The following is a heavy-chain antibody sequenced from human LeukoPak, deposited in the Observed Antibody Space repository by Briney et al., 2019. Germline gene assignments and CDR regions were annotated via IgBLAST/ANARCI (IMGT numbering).Heavy chain of an antibody. J-gene: IGHJ4*02. CDR1: GGSISSSGSH. CDR2: ISYSGST. D-gene: IGHD3-22*01. V-gene: IGHV4-31*03. Sequence: PSETLSLTCTVSGGSISSSGSHWSLIRQHPGKGLERIGYISYSGSTFYNPSLESRVTMSADTSKNQFSLRLTSVTAEDTAVYYCTTDLYYYDSSGYYPDYWGQGTLVTVSS. CDR3: TTDLYYYDSSGYYPDY.